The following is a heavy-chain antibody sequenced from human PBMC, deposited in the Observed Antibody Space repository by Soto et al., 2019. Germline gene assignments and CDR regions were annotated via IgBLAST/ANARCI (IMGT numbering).Heavy chain of an antibody. CDR2: IYYSGAT. J-gene: IGHJ4*02. CDR3: ARVDPTFVCLDY. Sequence: NPFPPYTGSGGLPSQKGYFCGRVRPHPGKGLEWIGYIYYSGATYDNPSLKSRLTISVDTSKNQFSLKLSSVTAADTAVYYRARVDPTFVCLDYWGQGTQVTVAS. D-gene: IGHD6-6*01. V-gene: IGHV4-31*03. CDR1: GGLPSQKGYF.